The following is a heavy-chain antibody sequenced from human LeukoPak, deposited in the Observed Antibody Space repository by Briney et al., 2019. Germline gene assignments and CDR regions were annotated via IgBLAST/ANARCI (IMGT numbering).Heavy chain of an antibody. CDR1: GFTFRSYA. V-gene: IGHV3-30*04. CDR2: ISYDGKNG. D-gene: IGHD3-16*01. J-gene: IGHJ4*02. Sequence: PGGSLRLSCAASGFTFRSYAMHWVRQAPGKGLEWVAVISYDGKNGYYADSVKGRFTISRDNSKNAVYLQMNSLRSEDTAVYYCARGGDYWGQGTLVTVSS. CDR3: ARGGDY.